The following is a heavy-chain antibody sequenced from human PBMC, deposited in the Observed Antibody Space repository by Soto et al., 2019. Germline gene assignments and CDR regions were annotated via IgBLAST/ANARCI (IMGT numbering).Heavy chain of an antibody. Sequence: PGGSLRLSCAASGFRDGFPFSDYDMHWVRQAPGKGLEWVALISFDGSTKNYVDSVEGRFTISRDNSRDTLFLQMDSLRPGDTAVYYCAKNSFSGSKRILDSWGQGTLVTVS. J-gene: IGHJ4*02. CDR2: ISFDGSTK. D-gene: IGHD1-26*01. V-gene: IGHV3-30*18. CDR1: GFRDGFPFSDYD. CDR3: AKNSFSGSKRILDS.